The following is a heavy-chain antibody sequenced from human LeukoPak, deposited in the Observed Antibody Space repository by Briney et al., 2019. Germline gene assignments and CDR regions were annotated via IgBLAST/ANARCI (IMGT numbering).Heavy chain of an antibody. J-gene: IGHJ4*02. CDR2: IYYSGST. CDR3: VRAARDILTGHHYFDY. CDR1: GGSISSGDYY. Sequence: SETLSLTCTVSGGSISSGDYYWSWIRQPPGKGLEWIGYIYYSGSTFYNPSLKSRVTISVDTSKNQFSLKLSSVTAADTAVYYCVRAARDILTGHHYFDYWGQGTLVTVSS. V-gene: IGHV4-30-4*01. D-gene: IGHD3-9*01.